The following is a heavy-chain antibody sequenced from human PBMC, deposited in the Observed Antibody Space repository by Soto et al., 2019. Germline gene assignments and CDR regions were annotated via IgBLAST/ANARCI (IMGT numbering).Heavy chain of an antibody. CDR1: GYTFTSYG. J-gene: IGHJ4*02. CDR3: AREVVPAAMDPTTFNDF. Sequence: ASVKVSCKASGYTFTSYGISWVRQAPGQGLEWMGWISAYNGNTNYAQKLQGRVTMTTDTSTSTAYMELRSLRSDDTAVYYCAREVVPAAMDPTTFNDFWGQGTLVTVSS. CDR2: ISAYNGNT. D-gene: IGHD2-2*01. V-gene: IGHV1-18*01.